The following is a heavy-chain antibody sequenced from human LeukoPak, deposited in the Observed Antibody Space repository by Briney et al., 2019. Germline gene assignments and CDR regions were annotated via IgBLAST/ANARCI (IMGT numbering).Heavy chain of an antibody. CDR2: ISGSGGST. CDR1: GFTFSSYS. Sequence: PGGSLRLSCAVSGFTFSSYSMNWVRQAPGKGLEWVSAISGSGGSTYYADSVKGRFTISRDNSKNTLYLQMNSLRAEDTAVYYCAKDADTAMVTSWFDPWGQGTLVTVSS. CDR3: AKDADTAMVTSWFDP. V-gene: IGHV3-23*01. J-gene: IGHJ5*02. D-gene: IGHD5-18*01.